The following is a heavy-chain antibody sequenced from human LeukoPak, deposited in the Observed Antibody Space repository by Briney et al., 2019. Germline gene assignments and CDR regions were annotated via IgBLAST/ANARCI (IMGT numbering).Heavy chain of an antibody. Sequence: ASVKVSCKVSGYTVTELSMHWVRQSPGKGLEWMGGFHPEDGETIYAQKFQGRVTMTEDTSTDTAYMELNSLRAEDTAVYYCARAHNWKYGSFDFWGQGTLVTVSS. CDR1: GYTVTELS. CDR2: FHPEDGET. V-gene: IGHV1-24*01. J-gene: IGHJ4*02. D-gene: IGHD1-7*01. CDR3: ARAHNWKYGSFDF.